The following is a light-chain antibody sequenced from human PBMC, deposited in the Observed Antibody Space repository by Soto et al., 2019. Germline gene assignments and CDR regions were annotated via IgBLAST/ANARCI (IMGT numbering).Light chain of an antibody. J-gene: IGKJ5*01. V-gene: IGKV3-11*01. CDR2: DAY. CDR3: QQSSNWPPIN. Sequence: EILLTHSPASLSLSTVEIAKLSWRSSQSVSSYLAWYQQKPGQAPRLLIYDAYNRATGIPARFSGSGSGTDFTLTIRRLEPEDFAVYYRQQSSNWPPINCGKGPRRAIK. CDR1: QSVSSY.